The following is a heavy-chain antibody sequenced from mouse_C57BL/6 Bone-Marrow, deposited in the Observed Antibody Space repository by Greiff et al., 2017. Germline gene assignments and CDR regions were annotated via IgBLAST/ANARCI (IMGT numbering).Heavy chain of an antibody. CDR1: GYSITSGYY. CDR2: ISYDGSN. Sequence: EVKLMESGPGLVKPSQSLSLTCSVTGYSITSGYYWNWIRQFPGNKLEWMGYISYDGSNNYNPSLKNRISITRDTSKNQFFLKLNSVTTEDTATYYCARGGGTDFDYWGQGTTLTVSS. CDR3: ARGGGTDFDY. D-gene: IGHD3-3*01. V-gene: IGHV3-6*01. J-gene: IGHJ2*01.